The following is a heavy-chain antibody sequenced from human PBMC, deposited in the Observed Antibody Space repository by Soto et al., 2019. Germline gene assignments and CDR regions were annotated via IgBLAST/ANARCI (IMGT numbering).Heavy chain of an antibody. Sequence: SETLSLTCTVSGGSISSPHDYWGWIRQSPGRGLEWIGSIYYSGSTYYNPSLKSRVTISVDTSKNQFSLKLSSVTAADTAVYYCARGHTYYYDSSGYYFDYWGQGTLVTVSS. V-gene: IGHV4-39*01. CDR1: GGSISSPHDY. D-gene: IGHD3-22*01. CDR3: ARGHTYYYDSSGYYFDY. CDR2: IYYSGST. J-gene: IGHJ4*02.